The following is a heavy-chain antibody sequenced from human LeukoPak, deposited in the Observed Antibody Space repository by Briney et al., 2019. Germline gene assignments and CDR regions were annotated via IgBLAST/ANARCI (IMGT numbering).Heavy chain of an antibody. CDR1: GFTFDDYG. J-gene: IGHJ3*02. D-gene: IGHD3-22*01. CDR3: ARSRKGHDSSGYYFFPDAFDI. Sequence: GGSLRLSCAASGFTFDDYGMSWVRQAPGKGLEWVANIKQDGSEKYYVDSVKGRFTISRDNAKNSLYLQMNSLRAEDTAVYYCARSRKGHDSSGYYFFPDAFDIWGQGTMVTVSS. V-gene: IGHV3-7*01. CDR2: IKQDGSEK.